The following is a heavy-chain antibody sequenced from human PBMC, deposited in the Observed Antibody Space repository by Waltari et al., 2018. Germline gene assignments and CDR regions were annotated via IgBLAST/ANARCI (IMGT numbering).Heavy chain of an antibody. Sequence: QVQLQESGPGLVKPSETLSLTCTVSGGSISSHYWSWIRQPPGKGLEWIGDIYYSGSTNYNPSLKSRVTRSVDTSKNQFSLKLSSVTAADTAVYYCARAYYYDSSGYYYFDYWGQGTLVTVSS. D-gene: IGHD3-22*01. V-gene: IGHV4-59*11. CDR1: GGSISSHY. J-gene: IGHJ4*02. CDR3: ARAYYYDSSGYYYFDY. CDR2: IYYSGST.